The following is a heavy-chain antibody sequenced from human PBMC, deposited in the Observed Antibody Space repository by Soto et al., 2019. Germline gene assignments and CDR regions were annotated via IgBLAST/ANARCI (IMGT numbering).Heavy chain of an antibody. Sequence: QAQLQESGPGLVRPSGTLSLTCTGSRFSVTNNKYWNWVRQSPGQALAWIGEIYPSGATYYNPSLSGRASISMYNSNNEISLNLSSVTAAHPAIYYCARDSRHCTDGGCSIMRDAFDVWGQGTLVTGSS. J-gene: IGHJ3*01. CDR2: IYPSGAT. V-gene: IGHV4-4*02. D-gene: IGHD2-15*01. CDR1: RFSVTNNKY. CDR3: ARDSRHCTDGGCSIMRDAFDV.